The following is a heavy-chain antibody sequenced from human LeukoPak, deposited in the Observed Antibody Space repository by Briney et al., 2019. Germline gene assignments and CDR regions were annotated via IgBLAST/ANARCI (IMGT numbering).Heavy chain of an antibody. CDR2: INPNTGAT. CDR1: GYTFTGYL. CDR3: GRDLSTSATWELDH. Sequence: ASVKVSCKASGYTFTGYLIHWGRRDPGQGREYMRWINPNTGATEYALKFRGRVTMTRDTSTSTASMELSRLRSDDTAVYFCGRDLSTSATWELDHWGQGTLVTVSS. D-gene: IGHD6-25*01. J-gene: IGHJ4*02. V-gene: IGHV1-2*02.